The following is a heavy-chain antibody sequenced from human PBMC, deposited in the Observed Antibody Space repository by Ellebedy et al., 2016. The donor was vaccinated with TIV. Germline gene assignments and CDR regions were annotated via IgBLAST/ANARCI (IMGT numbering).Heavy chain of an antibody. CDR2: IIGMFGTA. D-gene: IGHD5-12*01. CDR1: GGTFSSFA. V-gene: IGHV1-69*13. J-gene: IGHJ4*02. CDR3: ARHSGYHAISYLAY. Sequence: SVKVSCKASGGTFSSFAISWVRQAPGQGLEWMGGIIGMFGTASYAQKFLARVTITADEFTSTAYMEMRSLRSEDTAVYYCARHSGYHAISYLAYWGQGTLVTVSS.